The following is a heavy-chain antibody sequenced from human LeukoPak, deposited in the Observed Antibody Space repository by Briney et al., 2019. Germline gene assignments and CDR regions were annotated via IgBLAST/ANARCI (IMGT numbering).Heavy chain of an antibody. CDR3: ARDTVGFDY. Sequence: GGSLRLSCAASGFTFSSYWMSWVRQTPGKGLEWVSYISSSSSTIYYADSVKGRFTISRDNAKNSLYLQMNSLRAEDTAVYYCARDTVGFDYWGQGTLVTVSS. J-gene: IGHJ4*02. CDR1: GFTFSSYW. D-gene: IGHD4-17*01. CDR2: ISSSSSTI. V-gene: IGHV3-48*01.